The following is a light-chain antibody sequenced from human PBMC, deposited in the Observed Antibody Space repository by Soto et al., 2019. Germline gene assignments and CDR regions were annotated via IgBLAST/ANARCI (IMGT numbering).Light chain of an antibody. CDR2: DAS. CDR3: QQYNSYLLT. J-gene: IGKJ4*01. Sequence: DSQMNQSPSTLSSSVGDRVTITCRARQSISSWLAWYQQKPGKAPKLLIYDASSLESGVPSRFSGSGSGTEFTLTISSLQPDDFATYYCQQYNSYLLTFGGGTKVEIK. CDR1: QSISSW. V-gene: IGKV1-5*01.